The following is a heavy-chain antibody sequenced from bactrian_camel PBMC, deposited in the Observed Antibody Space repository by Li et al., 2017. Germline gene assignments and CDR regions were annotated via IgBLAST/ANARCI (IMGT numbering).Heavy chain of an antibody. CDR3: AADKCDDWKVAGASYKY. CDR1: GYAFSSYC. D-gene: IGHD1*01. V-gene: IGHV3S6*01. CDR2: IDSDGSIG. Sequence: HVQLVESGGGSVQAGGSLRLSCAASGYAFSSYCMAWFRQVPGKQREAIAAIDSDGSIGYDEVVVKGRFTISKDNTKTTLYLQMNSLKPEDTAMYYCAADKCDDWKVAGASYKYWGQGTQVTVS. J-gene: IGHJ4*01.